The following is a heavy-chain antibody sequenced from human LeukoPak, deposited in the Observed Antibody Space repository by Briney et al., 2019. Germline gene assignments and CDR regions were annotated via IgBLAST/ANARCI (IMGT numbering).Heavy chain of an antibody. CDR3: AKESARYYYMDV. J-gene: IGHJ6*03. CDR1: GFTFSSYG. CDR2: ISYDGSNK. V-gene: IGHV3-30*18. D-gene: IGHD6-6*01. Sequence: GGSLRLSCAASGFTFSSYGMHWVRQAPGKGLEWVAVISYDGSNKHYADSVKGRFTISRDNSKNTLYLQMNSLRAEDTAVYYCAKESARYYYMDVWGKGTTVTVSS.